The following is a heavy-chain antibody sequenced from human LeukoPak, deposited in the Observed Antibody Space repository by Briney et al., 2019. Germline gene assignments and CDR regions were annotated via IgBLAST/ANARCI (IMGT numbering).Heavy chain of an antibody. D-gene: IGHD3-22*01. J-gene: IGHJ4*02. Sequence: PSETLSLTCAVSGYSISSGYYWGWIRQPPGKRLEWIGSIYHSGNTYYNLSLKSRVTISVDTSKNHFSLRLSSVTAADTAVYYCARFGYYYDSSGYYEKYYFDYWGQGTLVAVSS. V-gene: IGHV4-38-2*01. CDR3: ARFGYYYDSSGYYEKYYFDY. CDR1: GYSISSGYY. CDR2: IYHSGNT.